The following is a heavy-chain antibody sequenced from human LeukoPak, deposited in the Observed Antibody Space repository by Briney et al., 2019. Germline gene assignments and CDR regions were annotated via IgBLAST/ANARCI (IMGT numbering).Heavy chain of an antibody. D-gene: IGHD6-13*01. Sequence: SETLSLTCTVSGGSISSSSYYWGWIRQPPGKGLEWIGSIYYSGSTYYNPSLKSRVTISVDTSKNQFSLKLSSVTAADTAVYYCARREGYSSSWYGGYNWFGPWGQGTLVTVSS. V-gene: IGHV4-39*01. J-gene: IGHJ5*02. CDR3: ARREGYSSSWYGGYNWFGP. CDR2: IYYSGST. CDR1: GGSISSSSYY.